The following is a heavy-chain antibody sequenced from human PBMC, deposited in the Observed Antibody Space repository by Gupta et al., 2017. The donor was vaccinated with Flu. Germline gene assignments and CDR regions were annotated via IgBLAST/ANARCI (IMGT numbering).Heavy chain of an antibody. CDR1: GGSINNYY. D-gene: IGHD3-9*01. V-gene: IGHV4-59*08. J-gene: IGHJ6*02. CDR3: ARNHYDILTDFYTPYGMDV. CDR2: VYYSGSA. Sequence: QVELQVSGPGLVKPSETLSLTCTVSGGSINNYYWTWIRQSPGKGLEWIGYVYYSGSASYNPSLKSRVTISVDTSKNQFSLKLRSVTAADSAVYYCARNHYDILTDFYTPYGMDVWGQGTTVTVSS.